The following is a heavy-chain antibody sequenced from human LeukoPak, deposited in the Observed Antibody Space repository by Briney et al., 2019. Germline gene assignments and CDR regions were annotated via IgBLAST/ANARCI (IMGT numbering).Heavy chain of an antibody. V-gene: IGHV3-21*01. CDR3: ARDPQDYYGMDV. J-gene: IGHJ6*04. CDR2: ISSSSSYI. CDR1: GFTFSSSS. Sequence: GGSLRLSCAASGFTFSSSSMNWVRQAPGKGLEWVSSISSSSSYIYYADSVKGRFTISRDNAKNSLYLQMNSLRAEDTAVYYCARDPQDYYGMDVWGKGTTVTVSS.